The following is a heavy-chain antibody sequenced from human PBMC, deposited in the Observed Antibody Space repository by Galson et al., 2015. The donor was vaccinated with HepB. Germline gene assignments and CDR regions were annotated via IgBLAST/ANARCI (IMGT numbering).Heavy chain of an antibody. CDR3: AREQPIALDAFDI. D-gene: IGHD2-15*01. CDR2: ISSSSSYI. V-gene: IGHV3-21*01. J-gene: IGHJ3*02. CDR1: GFTFSSYS. Sequence: SLRLSCAASGFTFSSYSMNWVRQAPGKGLEWVSSISSSSSYIYYADSVKGRFTISRDNAKNSLYLQMNSLRAEDTAVYYCAREQPIALDAFDIWGQGTMVTVSS.